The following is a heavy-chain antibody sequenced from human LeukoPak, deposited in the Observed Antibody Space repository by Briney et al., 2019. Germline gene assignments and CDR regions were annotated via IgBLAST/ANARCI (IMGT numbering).Heavy chain of an antibody. CDR1: GGSISSGGYS. J-gene: IGHJ4*02. V-gene: IGHV4-30-2*01. CDR2: IYHSGST. Sequence: SQTLSLTCAVSGGSISSGGYSWSWIRQPPGKGLEWIGYIYHSGSTYYNRSLKSRVTISVDRSKNQFSLKLSSVTAADTAVYYCAREDSSGFFDYWGQGTLVTVSS. CDR3: AREDSSGFFDY. D-gene: IGHD3-22*01.